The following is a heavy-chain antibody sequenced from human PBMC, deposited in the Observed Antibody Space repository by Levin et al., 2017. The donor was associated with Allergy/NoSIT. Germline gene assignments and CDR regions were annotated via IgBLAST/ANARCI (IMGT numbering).Heavy chain of an antibody. D-gene: IGHD1-26*01. CDR2: IYHSGGT. Sequence: SETLSLTCTVSGGSISNYYWSWIRQPPGKGLEWIGYIYHSGGTNYNPSLKSRVTISVDTSKNQFFLKLRSVTAADTAVYYCARDPSGSFFNWFDPWGQGTLVTVSS. V-gene: IGHV4-59*01. CDR3: ARDPSGSFFNWFDP. J-gene: IGHJ5*02. CDR1: GGSISNYY.